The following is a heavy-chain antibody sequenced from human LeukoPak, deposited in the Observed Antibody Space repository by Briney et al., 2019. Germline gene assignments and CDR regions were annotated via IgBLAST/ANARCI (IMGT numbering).Heavy chain of an antibody. CDR3: ARHESVGDNY. CDR2: IYPRDSDT. CDR1: GYSFNTYW. J-gene: IGHJ4*02. Sequence: GESLKIPCQGSGYSFNTYWIGWVRQMPGKGLEWMGIIYPRDSDTRYNPSFQGQVTISADKSISTAYLQWNSLKASDTAIYYCARHESVGDNYWGQGTLVTVSS. D-gene: IGHD3-10*01. V-gene: IGHV5-51*01.